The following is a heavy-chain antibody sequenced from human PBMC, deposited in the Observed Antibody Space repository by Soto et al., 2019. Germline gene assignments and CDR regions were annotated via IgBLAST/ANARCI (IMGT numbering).Heavy chain of an antibody. J-gene: IGHJ6*03. CDR3: ATSRARDSFYMDV. CDR2: IHSGGST. CDR1: GFTVSSNY. V-gene: IGHV3-66*01. Sequence: GGSLRLSCAASGFTVSSNYMMWVRQAPGKGLEWVSVIHSGGSTYYADSVKVRFTISRDNSKNTLNLQMNSLRAEDTAVYYCATSRARDSFYMDVWGKGTTVTVSS.